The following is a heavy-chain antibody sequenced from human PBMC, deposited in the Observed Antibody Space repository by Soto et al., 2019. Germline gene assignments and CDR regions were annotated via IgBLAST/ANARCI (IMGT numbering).Heavy chain of an antibody. CDR1: GGTFSSYA. J-gene: IGHJ4*02. V-gene: IGHV1-69*13. Sequence: ASVKVSCKASGGTFSSYAISWVRQAPGQGLEWMGGIIPIFGTANYAQKFQGRVTITADESTSTAYMELSSLRSEDTAVYYCAVGAAATKNDYWGQGTLVTVSS. D-gene: IGHD2-15*01. CDR2: IIPIFGTA. CDR3: AVGAAATKNDY.